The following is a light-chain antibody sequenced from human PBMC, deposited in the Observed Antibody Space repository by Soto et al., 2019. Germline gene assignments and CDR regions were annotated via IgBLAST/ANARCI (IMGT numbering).Light chain of an antibody. Sequence: QLVLTQPPSVSGSPGQSVAISCTGTSSDVGNSNGVSWYQQAPGTAPKLMIYDVTNRPSGVPDRFSGSKSGNTASLTISGLQAEDEADYYCSSYTSSSTYVFGTGTKLTVL. CDR1: SSDVGNSNG. V-gene: IGLV2-18*02. CDR2: DVT. J-gene: IGLJ1*01. CDR3: SSYTSSSTYV.